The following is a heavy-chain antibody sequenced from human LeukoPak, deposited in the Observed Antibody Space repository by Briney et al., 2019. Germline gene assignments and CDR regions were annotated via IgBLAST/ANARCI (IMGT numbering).Heavy chain of an antibody. CDR2: INQTGSEK. Sequence: GGSLRLSCAASGFTFSNYWMSWVRQAPGKGLEWVANINQTGSEKYYVDSVKGRFTISRENAKNSLFLQMNSLRAEDTAVYYCAGEESSAWSHWGQGTLVTVSS. CDR3: AGEESSAWSH. V-gene: IGHV3-7*01. CDR1: GFTFSNYW. J-gene: IGHJ4*02. D-gene: IGHD6-19*01.